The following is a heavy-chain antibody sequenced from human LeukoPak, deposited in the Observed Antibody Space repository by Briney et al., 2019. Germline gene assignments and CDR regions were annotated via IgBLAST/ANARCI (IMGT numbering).Heavy chain of an antibody. CDR1: GYTLTELS. V-gene: IGHV1-24*01. D-gene: IGHD3-3*01. CDR2: FDPEDGET. J-gene: IGHJ2*01. CDR3: ATLGPKGVVLNNWYFDL. Sequence: GASVKVSCKVSGYTLTELSMHWVRQAPGKGLEWMGGFDPEDGETIYAQKFQGRVTMTEDTSTDTAYMELSSLRSEDTAVYYCATLGPKGVVLNNWYFDLWGRGTLVTVSS.